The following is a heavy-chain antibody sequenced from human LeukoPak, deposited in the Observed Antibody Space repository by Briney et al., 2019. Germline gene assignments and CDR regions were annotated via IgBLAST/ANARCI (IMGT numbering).Heavy chain of an antibody. J-gene: IGHJ1*01. V-gene: IGHV4-39*01. CDR3: ARRRYYDGSGYLE. Sequence: KPSETLSLTCSVSGDSISRSDSFWDWIRQPPGKGLVWIGNLYYTGRTYYSPSLKSRVTMSVETSNNQFSLNLRSVTAADTAVYYCARRRYYDGSGYLEWGQGTLLSVSS. CDR2: LYYTGRT. D-gene: IGHD3-22*01. CDR1: GDSISRSDSF.